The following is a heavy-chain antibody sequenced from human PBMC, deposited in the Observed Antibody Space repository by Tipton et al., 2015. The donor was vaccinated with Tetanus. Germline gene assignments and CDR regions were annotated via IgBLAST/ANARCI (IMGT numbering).Heavy chain of an antibody. D-gene: IGHD4-11*01. J-gene: IGHJ6*02. Sequence: QSGAEVKKPGASVEVSCKASGYTFTSYYMHWVRQAPGQGLEWMGIINPSGGSTSYAQKFQGRVTMTRDTSTSTVYMELSSLRSEDTAVYYCARGPTVTTAHYYYGMDVWGQGTTVTVPS. CDR1: GYTFTSYY. V-gene: IGHV1-46*01. CDR3: ARGPTVTTAHYYYGMDV. CDR2: INPSGGST.